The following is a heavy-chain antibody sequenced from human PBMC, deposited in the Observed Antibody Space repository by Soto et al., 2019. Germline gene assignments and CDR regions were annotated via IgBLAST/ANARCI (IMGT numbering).Heavy chain of an antibody. CDR2: INAGNGNT. CDR3: ARDDSGFSGSHYIDYFNY. J-gene: IGHJ4*02. CDR1: GYTFTSYA. D-gene: IGHD1-26*01. Sequence: ASVKVSCKASGYTFTSYAMHWVRQAPGQSLEWMGWINAGNGNTKYSQKFQGRVTITRDTSASTAYMELSSLRSEDTAVYYCARDDSGFSGSHYIDYFNYWGQGALVTVSS. V-gene: IGHV1-3*01.